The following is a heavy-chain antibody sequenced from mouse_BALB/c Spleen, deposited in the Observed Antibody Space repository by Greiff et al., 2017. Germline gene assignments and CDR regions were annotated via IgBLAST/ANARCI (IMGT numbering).Heavy chain of an antibody. CDR1: GFAFSNYL. V-gene: IGHV1-54*01. Sequence: VQLKESGAELVRPGTSVKLSCKASGFAFSNYLISWVKQTPGQGLEWIGVINPGSGGTNYNEKFKGKATLTADKSSSTAYMQLSSLTSEDSAVLLCTRGGCGSPLCYWGQGTTLTVSS. CDR2: INPGSGGT. CDR3: TRGGCGSPLCY. J-gene: IGHJ2*01.